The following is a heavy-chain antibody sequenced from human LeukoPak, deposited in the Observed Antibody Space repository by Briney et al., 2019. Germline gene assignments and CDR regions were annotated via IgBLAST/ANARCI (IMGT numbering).Heavy chain of an antibody. CDR2: IYYSGST. D-gene: IGHD3-10*01. CDR1: GGSISSSSYY. Sequence: SETLSLTCTVSGGSISSSSYYWGWIRQPPGKGLEWIGSIYYSGSTYYNPSLKSRVTISVDTSKNQFSLKLSSVTAADTAVYYCARVLRLNYYGSGSLDYWGQGTLVTVSS. J-gene: IGHJ4*02. CDR3: ARVLRLNYYGSGSLDY. V-gene: IGHV4-39*07.